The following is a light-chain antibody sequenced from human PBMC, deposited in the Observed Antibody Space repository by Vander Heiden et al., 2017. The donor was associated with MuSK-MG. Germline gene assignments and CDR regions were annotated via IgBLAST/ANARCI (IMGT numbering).Light chain of an antibody. J-gene: IGLJ3*02. CDR3: SSYTSSSIRV. Sequence: QSALTQPASVSGSPGQSITISCTGTSSDVGGYNYVSWYQQPPGKAPKLMIYDVSNRPSGVSNRFAGSKSGNTASMTISGLQAEDEADYYCSSYTSSSIRVFGGGTKLTVL. CDR2: DVS. CDR1: SSDVGGYNY. V-gene: IGLV2-14*01.